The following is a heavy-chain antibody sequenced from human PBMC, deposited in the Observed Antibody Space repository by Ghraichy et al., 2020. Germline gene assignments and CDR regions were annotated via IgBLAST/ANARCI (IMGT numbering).Heavy chain of an antibody. Sequence: SETLSLTCAVSGGSISSGGYSWSWIRQPPGKGLEWIGYIYHSGSTYYNPSLKSRVTISVDRSKNQFSLKLSSVTAADTAVYYCARGGYYDYVWGSDRAGGWFDPWGQGTLVTVSS. CDR3: ARGGYYDYVWGSDRAGGWFDP. J-gene: IGHJ5*02. D-gene: IGHD3-16*02. V-gene: IGHV4-30-2*01. CDR1: GGSISSGGYS. CDR2: IYHSGST.